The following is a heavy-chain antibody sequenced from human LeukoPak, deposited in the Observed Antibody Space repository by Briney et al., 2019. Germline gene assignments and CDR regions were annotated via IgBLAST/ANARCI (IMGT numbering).Heavy chain of an antibody. V-gene: IGHV1-46*03. D-gene: IGHD3-10*01. Sequence: ASVKVSCKASGYTFTSYYMHWVRQAPGQGLECMGIINPSGGSTSYAQKFQGRVTMTRDTSISTAYMELSRLRSDDTAVYYCTKGSGSYFWFDPWGQGTLVTVSS. CDR2: INPSGGST. J-gene: IGHJ5*02. CDR3: TKGSGSYFWFDP. CDR1: GYTFTSYY.